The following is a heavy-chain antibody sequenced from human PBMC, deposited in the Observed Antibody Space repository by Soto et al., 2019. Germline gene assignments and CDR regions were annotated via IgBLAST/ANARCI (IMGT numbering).Heavy chain of an antibody. V-gene: IGHV4-38-2*02. CDR2: IYHSGST. CDR1: GYSISSGYY. J-gene: IGHJ4*02. D-gene: IGHD6-13*01. Sequence: SETLSLTCAVSGYSISSGYYWGWIRQPPGKGLEWIGSIYHSGSTYYNPSLKSRVTISVDTSKNQFSLKLSSVTVADTAVYYCAREIAAYGVISFDYWGQLTLVPVSS. CDR3: AREIAAYGVISFDY.